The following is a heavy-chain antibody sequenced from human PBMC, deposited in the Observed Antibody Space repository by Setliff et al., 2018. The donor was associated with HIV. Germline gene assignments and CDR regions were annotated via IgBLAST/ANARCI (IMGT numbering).Heavy chain of an antibody. CDR1: GGSISSTIYH. CDR3: ATHASTVQDAMDV. V-gene: IGHV4-39*01. D-gene: IGHD4-4*01. J-gene: IGHJ6*02. CDR2: IHSSGIT. Sequence: SETLSLTCTVSGGSISSTIYHWVWIRQPPGKGLEWIGNIHSSGITYYKPSLKNRLTISLDTSKNQFSLKLSSVTAADTAVYYCATHASTVQDAMDVWGQGATVTVSS.